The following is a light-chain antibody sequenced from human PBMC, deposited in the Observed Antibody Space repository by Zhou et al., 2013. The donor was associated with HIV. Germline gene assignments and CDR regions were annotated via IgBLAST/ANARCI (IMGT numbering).Light chain of an antibody. CDR2: GNS. V-gene: IGLV1-40*01. CDR3: GSYAGSSSWI. Sequence: QSVLTQPPSVSGAPGQRVTISCTGSSSNIGAGYDVHWYQQLPGTAPKLLIYGNSNRPSGVPDRFSGSKSGTSASLAITGLQAEDEAEYYCGSYAGSSSWIFGGGTKLTV. CDR1: SSNIGAGYD. J-gene: IGLJ2*01.